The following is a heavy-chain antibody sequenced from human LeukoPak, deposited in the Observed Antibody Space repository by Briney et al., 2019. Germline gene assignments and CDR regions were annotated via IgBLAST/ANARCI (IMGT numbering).Heavy chain of an antibody. CDR2: INPTAGNT. Sequence: GASVKVSCKASGYTFTNYYMHWVRQAPGQGLEWMGTINPTAGNTGYAQKFQARVTITSDTSTSTVYMEVRSLRSEDTAIYYCARAPGANYYYYYYMDVWGKGTTVTVSS. CDR1: GYTFTNYY. CDR3: ARAPGANYYYYYYMDV. J-gene: IGHJ6*03. D-gene: IGHD2-2*01. V-gene: IGHV1-46*01.